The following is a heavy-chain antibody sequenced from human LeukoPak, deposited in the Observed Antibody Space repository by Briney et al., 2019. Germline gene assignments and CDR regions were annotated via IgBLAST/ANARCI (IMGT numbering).Heavy chain of an antibody. Sequence: SETLSLTCAVCGGSFSGYYWSWIRQPPGKGLEWIGEINHSGSTKYNPSLKSRVTISVDTSKIQFSLKLSSVTAADTAVYYCARGISDCSGGSCYSPYAFDIWGQGTMVTVSS. CDR2: INHSGST. J-gene: IGHJ3*02. CDR1: GGSFSGYY. D-gene: IGHD2-15*01. V-gene: IGHV4-34*01. CDR3: ARGISDCSGGSCYSPYAFDI.